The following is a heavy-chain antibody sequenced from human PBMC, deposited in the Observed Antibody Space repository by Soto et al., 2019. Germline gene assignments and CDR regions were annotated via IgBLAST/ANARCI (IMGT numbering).Heavy chain of an antibody. CDR2: ISYSGST. D-gene: IGHD4-17*01. Sequence: PSETLSLTCTVSDGSISSSSYYWGWIRQPPGKGLEWIGSISYSGSTYYNPSLKSRVTISVDTSKNQFSLKLSSVTAADTAVYYCASSYGDYVSYWGQGTPVTVSS. CDR1: DGSISSSSYY. J-gene: IGHJ4*02. V-gene: IGHV4-39*01. CDR3: ASSYGDYVSY.